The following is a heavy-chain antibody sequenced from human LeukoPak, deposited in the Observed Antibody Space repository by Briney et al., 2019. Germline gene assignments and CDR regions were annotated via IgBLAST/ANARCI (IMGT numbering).Heavy chain of an antibody. V-gene: IGHV5-51*01. CDR2: IYPGDSDT. CDR3: ARHGAAAGTQYFDY. Sequence: GESLKISCRGSGYSFTTYWIGWVRQMPGKGLEWMGIIYPGDSDTRYTPSFQGQVTMSADKSINTAYLQWSSLKASDTAMYYCARHGAAAGTQYFDYWGQGTLVTVSS. D-gene: IGHD6-13*01. CDR1: GYSFTTYW. J-gene: IGHJ4*02.